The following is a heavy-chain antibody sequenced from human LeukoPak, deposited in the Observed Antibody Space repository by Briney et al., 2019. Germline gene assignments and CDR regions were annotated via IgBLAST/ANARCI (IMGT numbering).Heavy chain of an antibody. V-gene: IGHV3-53*01. CDR3: ARGNGSGRLRNYYYYYMDV. Sequence: PGGSLRLSCAASGFIVSSNYMSWVRQAPGKGLEWVSVTYSGGSTYYADSVKGRFTISRDNSKNTLYLQMNSLRAEDTALYYCARGNGSGRLRNYYYYYMDVWGTGTTVTVSS. CDR1: GFIVSSNY. D-gene: IGHD6-19*01. CDR2: TYSGGST. J-gene: IGHJ6*03.